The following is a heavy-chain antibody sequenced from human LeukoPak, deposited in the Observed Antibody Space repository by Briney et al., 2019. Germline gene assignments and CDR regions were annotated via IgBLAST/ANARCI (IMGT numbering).Heavy chain of an antibody. CDR2: ITGSGDTT. J-gene: IGHJ4*02. V-gene: IGHV3-23*01. D-gene: IGHD3-16*01. CDR1: GFTFSSYA. Sequence: GGSLRLSCAASGFTFSSYAMTWVRQAPGKGLEWVSIITGSGDTTYYADSVKGRFTISRDNSKNTLFLQMSSLRVEDTAIYYCARAMSTFGGVRNYFDSWGQGTLVTVSS. CDR3: ARAMSTFGGVRNYFDS.